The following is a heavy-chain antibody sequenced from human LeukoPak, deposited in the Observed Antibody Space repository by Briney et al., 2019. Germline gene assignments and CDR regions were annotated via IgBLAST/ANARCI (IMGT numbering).Heavy chain of an antibody. Sequence: GEPLRLSCAASGFTLGSYAMNWVRQAPGKGLEWISYISISSSTIYYADSVKGRFIVSRDNVNNSLYLQMNTLRAEDTAVYYCARDDFDYWGQGTLVTVSS. CDR1: GFTLGSYA. CDR2: ISISSSTI. CDR3: ARDDFDY. V-gene: IGHV3-48*01. J-gene: IGHJ4*02.